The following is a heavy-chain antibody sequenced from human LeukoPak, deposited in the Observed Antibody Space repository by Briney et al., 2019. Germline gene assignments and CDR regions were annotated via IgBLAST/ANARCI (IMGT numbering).Heavy chain of an antibody. CDR1: GFTFSSYS. V-gene: IGHV3-21*01. D-gene: IGHD3-10*01. Sequence: GGSLRLSCVASGFTFSSYSMNWVRQAPGKGLEWVSSITSSSNYRYHADSLKGRFTISRDNAKNSLYLQMNSLRAEDTAVYYCARELGYGSGSYRIDDAFDIWGQGTMVTVSS. J-gene: IGHJ3*02. CDR2: ITSSSNYR. CDR3: ARELGYGSGSYRIDDAFDI.